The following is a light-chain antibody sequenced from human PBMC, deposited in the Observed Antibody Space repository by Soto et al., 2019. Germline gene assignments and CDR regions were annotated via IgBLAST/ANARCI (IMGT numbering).Light chain of an antibody. CDR1: QSVSTY. CDR3: QQYGSSPEIT. V-gene: IGKV3-20*01. Sequence: EIVLTQSPGTVSFSPGETATLSCRTSQSVSTYVAWYRQKPGQAPRLLIYDASTRASGIPDRFSGRGSGTDFTLMISRLEPEDFAVYYCQQYGSSPEITFGGGTKVEIE. CDR2: DAS. J-gene: IGKJ4*01.